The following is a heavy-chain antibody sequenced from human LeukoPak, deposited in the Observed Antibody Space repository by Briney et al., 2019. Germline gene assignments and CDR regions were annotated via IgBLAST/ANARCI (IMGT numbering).Heavy chain of an antibody. CDR2: IYHSGST. J-gene: IGHJ4*02. V-gene: IGHV4-38-2*02. Sequence: SETLSLTCTVSGYSISSGYYWGWIRQPPGKGLEWIGSIYHSGSTNYNPSLKSRVTISVGKSKNQFSLKLSSVTAADTAVYYCARIQGVFDYWGQGTLVTVSS. D-gene: IGHD5-18*01. CDR1: GYSISSGYY. CDR3: ARIQGVFDY.